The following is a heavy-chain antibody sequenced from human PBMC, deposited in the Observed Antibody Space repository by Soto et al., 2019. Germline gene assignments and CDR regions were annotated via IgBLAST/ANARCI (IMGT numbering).Heavy chain of an antibody. CDR2: ISSSSSYI. CDR1: GLAFSSYS. D-gene: IGHD6-6*01. V-gene: IGHV3-21*01. CDR3: ARGSSYSSSSEDY. J-gene: IGHJ4*02. Sequence: VGSLRLSCAASGLAFSSYSMNWVRQAPGKGLEWVSSISSSSSYIYYADSVKGRFTISRDNAKNSLYLQMNSLRAEDTAVYYCARGSSYSSSSEDYWGQGTLVTVSS.